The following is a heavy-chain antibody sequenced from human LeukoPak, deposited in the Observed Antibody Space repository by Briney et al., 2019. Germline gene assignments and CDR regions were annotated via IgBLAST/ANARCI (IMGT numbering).Heavy chain of an antibody. D-gene: IGHD1-26*01. V-gene: IGHV6-1*01. CDR3: ARDPDIVGATPFDY. CDR1: GDSVSSNSAA. J-gene: IGHJ4*02. Sequence: SQTLSLTCAISGDSVSSNSAAWNWIRQSPSRGLEWLGSTYYRSKWYNDYAVSVKSRITINPDTSKNQFSLQLNSVTPEDTAVYYCARDPDIVGATPFDYWGQGTLVTVSS. CDR2: TYYRSKWYN.